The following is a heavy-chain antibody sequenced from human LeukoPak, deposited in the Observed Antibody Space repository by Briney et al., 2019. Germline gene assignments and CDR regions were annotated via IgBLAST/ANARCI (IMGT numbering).Heavy chain of an antibody. D-gene: IGHD6-13*01. V-gene: IGHV4-31*03. J-gene: IGHJ5*02. CDR1: GGSISSGGYY. CDR2: IYYSGST. Sequence: KPSETLSLTCTVSGGSISSGGYYWSWIRQHPGKGLEWIGYIYYSGSTYYNPPLKSRVTISVDTSKNQFSLKLNSVTAADTAVYYCARESDSSSWYLNWFDPWGQGTLATVSS. CDR3: ARESDSSSWYLNWFDP.